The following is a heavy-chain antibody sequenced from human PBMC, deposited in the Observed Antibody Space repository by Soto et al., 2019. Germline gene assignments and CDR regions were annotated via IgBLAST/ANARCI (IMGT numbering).Heavy chain of an antibody. CDR1: GAIVTSGENY. CDR2: VYDSGIT. CDR3: VRNLAHGYSGNV. D-gene: IGHD5-18*01. J-gene: IGHJ3*01. V-gene: IGHV4-30-4*01. Sequence: PSETLSLTCSVSGAIVTSGENYWSWVRQAPGKGLEWIGYVYDSGITYYTPALRSRVTVSLDRPNNEVSLKLSSVTAADTAVYFCVRNLAHGYSGNVWGRGTMVTVSS.